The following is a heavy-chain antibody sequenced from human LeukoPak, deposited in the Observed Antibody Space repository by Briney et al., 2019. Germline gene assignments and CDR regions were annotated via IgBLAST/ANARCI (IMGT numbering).Heavy chain of an antibody. J-gene: IGHJ3*02. CDR1: GGTFSSYA. CDR2: IIPIFGTA. V-gene: IGHV1-69*13. CDR3: ATDMVRGVTAFAFDI. Sequence: ASVKVSCKASGGTFSSYAISWVRQAPGQGLEWMGGIIPIFGTANYAQKFQGRVTITADESTSTAYMELSSLRSDDTAMYYCATDMVRGVTAFAFDIWGQGTMVTLSS. D-gene: IGHD3-10*01.